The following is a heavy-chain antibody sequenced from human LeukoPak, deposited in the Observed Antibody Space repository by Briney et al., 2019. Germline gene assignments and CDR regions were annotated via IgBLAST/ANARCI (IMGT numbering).Heavy chain of an antibody. V-gene: IGHV4-39*01. Sequence: SETLSLTCTVSGGSISSSSYYWGWIRQPPGKGLEWIGSIYYSGSTYYNPSLKSRVTISVDTSKNQFSLKLSSVTAADTAVYYCARGGSTRADYWGQGTLVTVSS. CDR1: GGSISSSSYY. CDR2: IYYSGST. J-gene: IGHJ4*02. D-gene: IGHD6-13*01. CDR3: ARGGSTRADY.